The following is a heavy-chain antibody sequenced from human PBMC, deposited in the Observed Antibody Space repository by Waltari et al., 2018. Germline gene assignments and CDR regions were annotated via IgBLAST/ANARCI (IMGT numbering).Heavy chain of an antibody. Sequence: QVQLQESGPGLVKPSETLSLTCTVSGGSISSHYWSWIRQPPGKGLEWIGYIYYSGSTNYNPSIKSRVTISVDTSKNQFSLKLSSVTAADTAVYYCARGWELSYFDYWGQGTLVTISS. D-gene: IGHD1-26*01. J-gene: IGHJ4*02. CDR3: ARGWELSYFDY. V-gene: IGHV4-59*11. CDR1: GGSISSHY. CDR2: IYYSGST.